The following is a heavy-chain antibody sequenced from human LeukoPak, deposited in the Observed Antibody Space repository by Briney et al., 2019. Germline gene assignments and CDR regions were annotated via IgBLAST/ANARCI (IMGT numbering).Heavy chain of an antibody. Sequence: ASVKVSCKPSGYTFINHYIHWVRQAPGQGLERMGVIRPTGGSTSYAQNFQGRLSMTSDTSTSTAYMELSSLRSEDTAIYYCTRTINSWFNPWGQGTPVSVSS. D-gene: IGHD3-9*01. V-gene: IGHV1-46*01. CDR3: TRTINSWFNP. CDR1: GYTFINHY. CDR2: IRPTGGST. J-gene: IGHJ5*02.